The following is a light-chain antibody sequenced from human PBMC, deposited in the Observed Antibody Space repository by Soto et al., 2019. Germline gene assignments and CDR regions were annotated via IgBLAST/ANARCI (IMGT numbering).Light chain of an antibody. CDR1: QGISTN. J-gene: IGKJ5*01. CDR3: LQANRVPLS. V-gene: IGKV1-12*01. CDR2: GAS. Sequence: DIQMTQSPSSVSASVGDRVTITCRASQGISTNLARYQQKPGKAPKLLIYGASTLQSGVPSRFSGSGSGTDFTLTISSLQPEDFAIYYCLQANRVPLSFGQGTRLEIK.